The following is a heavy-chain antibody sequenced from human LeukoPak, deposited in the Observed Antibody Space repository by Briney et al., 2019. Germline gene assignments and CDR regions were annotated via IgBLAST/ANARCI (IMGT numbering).Heavy chain of an antibody. CDR3: ARASAGAIFYYGMDV. CDR1: GVSTSRHY. V-gene: IGHV4-59*11. D-gene: IGHD3-3*01. J-gene: IGHJ6*02. Sequence: KPSETLSLTCTLSGVSTSRHYWSWLRQSPGKGLEWIGCIYNSGSTSYNPSLKSRVTISEDTSQNQFSLRLNSVTAADTAVYFCARASAGAIFYYGMDVWGQGTTVTVSS. CDR2: IYNSGST.